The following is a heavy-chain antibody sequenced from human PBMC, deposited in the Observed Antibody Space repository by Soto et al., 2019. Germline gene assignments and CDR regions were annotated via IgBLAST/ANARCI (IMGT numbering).Heavy chain of an antibody. Sequence: QVQLVQSGAEVKKPGASVKVSCKASGYSFNRYEITWVRQAPGQGLEWMGRISAHNGNTNYAQKLQGRVTLTTDTSTSTAYMELRSLKSDDTAVYYCARGFGGLYYFDYWGQGTLVTVSS. V-gene: IGHV1-18*01. D-gene: IGHD3-16*01. J-gene: IGHJ4*02. CDR3: ARGFGGLYYFDY. CDR1: GYSFNRYE. CDR2: ISAHNGNT.